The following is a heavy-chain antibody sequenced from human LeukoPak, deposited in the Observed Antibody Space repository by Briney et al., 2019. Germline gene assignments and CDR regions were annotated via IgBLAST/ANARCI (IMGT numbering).Heavy chain of an antibody. CDR3: AKHRGSSYGSLDY. CDR1: GLTFSSYA. J-gene: IGHJ4*02. D-gene: IGHD5-18*01. V-gene: IGHV3-23*01. CDR2: IVGSGTST. Sequence: GGSLRLSCAASGLTFSSYAMSWVRQAPGKGLDWVSGIVGSGTSTYYADSVKGRFTVSRDNSKNTLYLQMKSLRVEDTAIYYCAKHRGSSYGSLDYWGQGILVTVSS.